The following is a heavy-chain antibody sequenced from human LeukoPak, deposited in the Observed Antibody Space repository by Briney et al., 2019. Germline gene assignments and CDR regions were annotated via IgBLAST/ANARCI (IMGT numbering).Heavy chain of an antibody. CDR1: GGSFSGYY. D-gene: IGHD2-15*01. CDR2: INHSGST. CDR3: ARAPDSFVDVRLDP. V-gene: IGHV4-34*01. J-gene: IGHJ5*02. Sequence: SETLSLTCAVYGGSFSGYYWSWIRQPPGEGLEWIGEINHSGSTNYNPSLKSRVTISVDTSKNQFSLKLSSVTAADTAVYYCARAPDSFVDVRLDPWGQGTLVTVSS.